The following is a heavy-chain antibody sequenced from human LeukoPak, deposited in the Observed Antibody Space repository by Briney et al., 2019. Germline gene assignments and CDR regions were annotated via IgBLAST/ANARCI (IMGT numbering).Heavy chain of an antibody. CDR1: GGSISSYY. D-gene: IGHD2-21*01. Sequence: SETLSLTCTVSGGSISSYYWSWIRQPPGKGLEWIGEINHSGSTNYNPSLKSRVTISVDTSKNQFSLKLSSVTAADTAVYYCARASRWLLPFDYWGQGTLVTVSS. CDR2: INHSGST. CDR3: ARASRWLLPFDY. V-gene: IGHV4-34*01. J-gene: IGHJ4*02.